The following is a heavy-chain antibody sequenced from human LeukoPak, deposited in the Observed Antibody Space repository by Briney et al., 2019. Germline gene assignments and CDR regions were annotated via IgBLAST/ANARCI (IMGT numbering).Heavy chain of an antibody. CDR2: IIPIFGTA. CDR3: ARDYYDSSGYHTYYYYGMDV. J-gene: IGHJ6*02. Sequence: RASVNVSCKASGGTFSSYAISWVRQAPGQGLEWMGGIIPIFGTANYAQKFQGRVTITADESTSTAYMELNSLRSEDTAVYYCARDYYDSSGYHTYYYYGMDVWGQGTTVTVSS. D-gene: IGHD3-22*01. V-gene: IGHV1-69*13. CDR1: GGTFSSYA.